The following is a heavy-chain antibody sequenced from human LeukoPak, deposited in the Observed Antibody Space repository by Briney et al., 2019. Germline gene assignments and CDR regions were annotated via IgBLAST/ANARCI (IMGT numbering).Heavy chain of an antibody. Sequence: GGSLRLSCAASGFTFDDYAMHGVRQAPGKGLEWVSGISWNSGSIGYADSVKGRFTISRDNAKNSLYLQMNSLRAEDTALYYCAKDEHSSGWYVDYWGQGTLVTVSS. CDR2: ISWNSGSI. CDR1: GFTFDDYA. D-gene: IGHD6-19*01. CDR3: AKDEHSSGWYVDY. V-gene: IGHV3-9*01. J-gene: IGHJ4*02.